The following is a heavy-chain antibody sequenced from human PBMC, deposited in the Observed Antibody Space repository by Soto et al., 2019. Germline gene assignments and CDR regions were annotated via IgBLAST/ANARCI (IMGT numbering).Heavy chain of an antibody. V-gene: IGHV4-34*01. D-gene: IGHD3-3*01. J-gene: IGHJ4*02. Sequence: PSETLSLTCAVYGGSFSGYYWSLIRQPPGKGLEWIGEINHSGSTNYNPSLKSRVTISVDTSKNQFSLKLSSVTAADMAVYYCAIHSSSDRLYYDFWSGYSDYFDYWGQGTLVTVSS. CDR2: INHSGST. CDR1: GGSFSGYY. CDR3: AIHSSSDRLYYDFWSGYSDYFDY.